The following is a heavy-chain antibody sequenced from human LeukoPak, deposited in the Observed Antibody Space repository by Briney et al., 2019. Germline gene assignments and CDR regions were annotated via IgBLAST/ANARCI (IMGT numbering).Heavy chain of an antibody. CDR2: IRYDGSNK. D-gene: IGHD3-3*01. V-gene: IGHV3-30*02. CDR3: AKEGFSPFDY. Sequence: GGPLRLSCAASGFTFSSYGMHWVRQAPGKGLEWVAFIRYDGSNKYYADSVKGRFTISRDNSKNTLYLQMNSLRAEDTAVYYCAKEGFSPFDYWGQGTLVTVSS. J-gene: IGHJ4*02. CDR1: GFTFSSYG.